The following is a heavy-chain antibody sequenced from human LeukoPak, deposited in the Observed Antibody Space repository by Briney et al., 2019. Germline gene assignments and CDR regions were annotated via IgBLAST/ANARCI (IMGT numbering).Heavy chain of an antibody. Sequence: ASVTVSCKASAYTFSSYGISWVRQAPGQGLEWMGWISGNNGNTNYAQKVQGRVTMTTDTSTSTAYMELRSLRSDDTAVYYCARGRAAGTFWLDYWGQGTLVTVSS. D-gene: IGHD6-13*01. CDR1: AYTFSSYG. CDR3: ARGRAAGTFWLDY. V-gene: IGHV1-18*01. CDR2: ISGNNGNT. J-gene: IGHJ4*02.